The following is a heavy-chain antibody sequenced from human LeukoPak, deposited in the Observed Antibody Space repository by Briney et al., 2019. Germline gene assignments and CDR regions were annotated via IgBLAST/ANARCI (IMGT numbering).Heavy chain of an antibody. D-gene: IGHD6-6*01. CDR3: ARESIAARDPYFDY. J-gene: IGHJ4*02. V-gene: IGHV1-2*02. Sequence: GASVKVSCKASGYTFTGYYMHWVRQAPGQGLEWMGWINPNSGGTNYAQKFQGRVTMTRDTSISTAYMELSGLRSDDTAVYYCARESIAARDPYFDYWGQGTLVTVSS. CDR2: INPNSGGT. CDR1: GYTFTGYY.